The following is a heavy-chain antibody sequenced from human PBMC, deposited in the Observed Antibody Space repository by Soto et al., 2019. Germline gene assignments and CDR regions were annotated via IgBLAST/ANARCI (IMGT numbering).Heavy chain of an antibody. D-gene: IGHD2-21*02. CDR3: ARYALAYCGGDCYPDWYFDL. CDR2: IYHSGST. Sequence: QVQLQESGPGLVKPSGTLSLTCAVSGGSISSSNWWSWVRQPPGKGLEWIGEIYHSGSTNYNPSLKSRVTISVDKSKNQFSLKLSSVTAADTAVYYCARYALAYCGGDCYPDWYFDLWGRGTLVTVSS. J-gene: IGHJ2*01. V-gene: IGHV4-4*02. CDR1: GGSISSSNW.